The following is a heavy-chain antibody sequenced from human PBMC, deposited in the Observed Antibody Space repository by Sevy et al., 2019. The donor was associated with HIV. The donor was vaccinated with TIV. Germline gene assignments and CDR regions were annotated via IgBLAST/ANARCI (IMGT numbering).Heavy chain of an antibody. D-gene: IGHD2-2*01. CDR2: IKQDGSEK. J-gene: IGHJ4*02. V-gene: IGHV3-7*01. CDR3: ARALVVVPAATLGY. Sequence: GGSLRLSCAASGFTFSSYWMSWVRQAPGKGLEWVANIKQDGSEKYYVDSVKSRLTISRDNAKNSLYLQMNSLSAEDTAVYYCARALVVVPAATLGYWGQGTLVTVSS. CDR1: GFTFSSYW.